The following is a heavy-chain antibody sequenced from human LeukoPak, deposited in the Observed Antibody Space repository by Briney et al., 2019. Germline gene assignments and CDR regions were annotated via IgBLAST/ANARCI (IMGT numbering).Heavy chain of an antibody. CDR3: ARDRGSGWYQRRDAFDI. CDR2: IKQDVSEK. CDR1: GFTFSSYW. Sequence: PGGSLRLSCAASGFTFSSYWMSWVRQAPGKGLEWVANIKQDVSEKYYVDSVKGRFTISRDNAKNSLYLQMNSLRAEDTAVYYCARDRGSGWYQRRDAFDIWGQGTMVTVSS. D-gene: IGHD6-19*01. J-gene: IGHJ3*02. V-gene: IGHV3-7*01.